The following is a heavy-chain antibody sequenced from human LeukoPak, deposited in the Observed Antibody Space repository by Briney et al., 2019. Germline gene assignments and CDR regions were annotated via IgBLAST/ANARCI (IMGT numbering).Heavy chain of an antibody. CDR1: RYTLTELS. Sequence: ASVKVSCKVSRYTLTELSMHWVRQAPGKGLEWMGGFDPEDGETIYAQKFQGRVTMTEDTSTDTAYMELSSLRSEDTAVYYCARQDFLTGYYTIDYWGQGTLVTVSS. V-gene: IGHV1-24*01. CDR3: ARQDFLTGYYTIDY. CDR2: FDPEDGET. D-gene: IGHD3/OR15-3a*01. J-gene: IGHJ4*02.